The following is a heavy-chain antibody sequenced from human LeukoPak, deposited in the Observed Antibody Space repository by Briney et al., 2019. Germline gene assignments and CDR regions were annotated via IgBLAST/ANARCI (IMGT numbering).Heavy chain of an antibody. J-gene: IGHJ1*01. CDR3: ATDFPSDDGLRYSDWTFQH. D-gene: IGHD3-9*01. Sequence: SETLSLTCAVSGYSISSGYYWGWIRQPPGKGLEWIGSIYHSGSTYYNPSLKSRVTISVDTSKNQFSLKLSSVTAADTAVYYCATDFPSDDGLRYSDWTFQHWGQGTLVTVSS. V-gene: IGHV4-38-2*02. CDR1: GYSISSGYY. CDR2: IYHSGST.